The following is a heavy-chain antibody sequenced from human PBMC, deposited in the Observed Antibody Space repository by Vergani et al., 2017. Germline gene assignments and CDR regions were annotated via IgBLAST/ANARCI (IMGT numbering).Heavy chain of an antibody. J-gene: IGHJ6*02. CDR1: GFTFSSYS. V-gene: IGHV3-21*01. D-gene: IGHD2-2*01. Sequence: EVQLVESGGGLVKPGGSLRLSCAASGFTFSSYSMNWVRQAPGKGLEWVSSISSSSNYIYYADSVKGRFTISRDNAKNSLYLQMNSLRAEDTAVYYCAREYCSSTSCYYYYGMDVWGQGTTVTVSS. CDR3: AREYCSSTSCYYYYGMDV. CDR2: ISSSSNYI.